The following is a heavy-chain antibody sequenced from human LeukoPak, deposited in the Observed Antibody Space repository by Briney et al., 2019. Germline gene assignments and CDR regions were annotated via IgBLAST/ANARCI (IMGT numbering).Heavy chain of an antibody. V-gene: IGHV3-73*01. CDR3: GRGSSSWGLAY. J-gene: IGHJ4*02. CDR1: GFTFSGSA. D-gene: IGHD6-13*01. CDR2: IRSKANSYAT. Sequence: PGGSLRLSCAASGFTFSGSAMHWVRQASGKGLEWVGRIRSKANSYATAYAASVKGRFTISRDDSKNTAYLQMNSLKTEDTAVYYCGRGSSSWGLAYWGQGTLVTVSS.